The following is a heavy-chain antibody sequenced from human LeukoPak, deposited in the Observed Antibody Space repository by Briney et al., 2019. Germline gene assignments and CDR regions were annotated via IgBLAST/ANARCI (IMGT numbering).Heavy chain of an antibody. CDR2: INHSGST. D-gene: IGHD1-26*01. CDR3: VEQSDYYYYYMDV. CDR1: GFTFSSYA. V-gene: IGHV4-34*08. J-gene: IGHJ6*03. Sequence: PGGSLRLSCAASGFTFSSYAMSWVRQPPGKGLEWIGEINHSGSTNYNPSLKSRVTISVDTSKNKFSLKLSSVTAADTAVYYCVEQSDYYYYYMDVWGKGTTVTISS.